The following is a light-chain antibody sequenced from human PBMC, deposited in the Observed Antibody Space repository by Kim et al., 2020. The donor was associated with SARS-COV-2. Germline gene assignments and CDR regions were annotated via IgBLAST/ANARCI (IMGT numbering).Light chain of an antibody. CDR3: TSLDGSDNLVV. CDR1: ARGRYY. Sequence: ARRQTVKVTWKGHARGRYYASCEHQKPGQAPVLLIYGNNNRHAGIPNRFSGSMSGNTASLTITGAQAEDEADYYGTSLDGSDNLVVFGGGTQLTVL. CDR2: GNN. J-gene: IGLJ2*01. V-gene: IGLV3-19*01.